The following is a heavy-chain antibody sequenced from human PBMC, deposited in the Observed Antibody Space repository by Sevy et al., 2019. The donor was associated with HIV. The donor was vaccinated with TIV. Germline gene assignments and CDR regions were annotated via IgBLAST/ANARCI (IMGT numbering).Heavy chain of an antibody. V-gene: IGHV1-18*01. CDR2: IGPYNGNI. CDR3: ARISTPRGKFNWFDP. Sequence: ASVKVSCKASGYTFDSYGISWVRQAPGQGLEYMGWIGPYNGNIKYAQNIQDRVTMTTDSSTSTAYMELGSLRSDETAVYFCARISTPRGKFNWFDPWGQGTLVTVSS. D-gene: IGHD3-10*01. J-gene: IGHJ5*02. CDR1: GYTFDSYG.